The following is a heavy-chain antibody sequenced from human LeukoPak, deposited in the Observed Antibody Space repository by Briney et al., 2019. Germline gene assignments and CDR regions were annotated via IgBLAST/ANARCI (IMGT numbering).Heavy chain of an antibody. V-gene: IGHV1-69*01. CDR1: GGTFSSYA. CDR2: IIPIFGTA. Sequence: GSSVKVSFKASGGTFSSYAISWVRQAPGQGLVWMGGIIPIFGTANYAQKFQGRVTITADESTSTAYMELSSLRSEDTAVYYCARVDGYSSSWDDAFDIWDQGTMVTVSS. CDR3: ARVDGYSSSWDDAFDI. D-gene: IGHD6-13*01. J-gene: IGHJ3*02.